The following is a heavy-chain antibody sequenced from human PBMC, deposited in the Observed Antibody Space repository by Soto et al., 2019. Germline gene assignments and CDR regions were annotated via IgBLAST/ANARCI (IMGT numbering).Heavy chain of an antibody. V-gene: IGHV3-23*01. J-gene: IGHJ4*02. CDR1: GFTFSSYA. CDR3: AKGYGSVTLFDY. D-gene: IGHD3-16*01. CDR2: ISGSGGST. Sequence: PGGSLRLSCAASGFTFSSYAMIWVRRALGKGLEWVSAISGSGGSTYCADSVKGRFTISRDNSKNTLYLQMNSLRAEDTAVYYCAKGYGSVTLFDYWGQGTLVTVSS.